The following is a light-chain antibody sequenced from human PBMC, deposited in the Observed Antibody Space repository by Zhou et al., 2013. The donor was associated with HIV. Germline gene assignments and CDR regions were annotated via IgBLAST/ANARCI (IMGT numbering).Light chain of an antibody. J-gene: IGKJ1*01. Sequence: EIVLTQSPATLSLSPGERATLSCTASQSVRSYLAWYQQEPGQAPRLLIYATATRATDVPARFSGSGSGTEFTLTINSLQPEDFAVYYCQQYNSWPRTFGQGTRIEI. CDR2: ATA. CDR1: QSVRSY. CDR3: QQYNSWPRT. V-gene: IGKV3-15*01.